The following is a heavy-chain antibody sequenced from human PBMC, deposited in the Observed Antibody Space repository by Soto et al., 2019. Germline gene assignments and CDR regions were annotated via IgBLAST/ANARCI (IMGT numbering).Heavy chain of an antibody. V-gene: IGHV3-23*01. Sequence: EVQLLESGGDLVQPRGSLRLSCAASGVNFGSFGVSWFRQAPAKGLELVSGISGGGEATDYAVSVKGRFTVSRDQLKNTAYLQTKRVSVEDPGFCFWAKVLRMVYPIDAFDIWGQGTAVSVSS. D-gene: IGHD2-8*01. CDR2: ISGGGEAT. CDR1: GVNFGSFG. J-gene: IGHJ3*02. CDR3: AKVLRMVYPIDAFDI.